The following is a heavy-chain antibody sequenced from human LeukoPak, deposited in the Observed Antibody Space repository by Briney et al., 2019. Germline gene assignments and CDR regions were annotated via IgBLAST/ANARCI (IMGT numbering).Heavy chain of an antibody. CDR1: GFTFSSYG. J-gene: IGHJ4*02. Sequence: ETGGSLRLSCAASGFTFSSYGMHWVRQAPGKGLEWVAVISYDGSNKYYADSVKGRFTISRDNSKNTLYLQMNSLRAEDTAVYYCAKDGIRGVIMEYYFDYWGQGTLVTVSS. CDR2: ISYDGSNK. CDR3: AKDGIRGVIMEYYFDY. V-gene: IGHV3-30*18. D-gene: IGHD3-10*01.